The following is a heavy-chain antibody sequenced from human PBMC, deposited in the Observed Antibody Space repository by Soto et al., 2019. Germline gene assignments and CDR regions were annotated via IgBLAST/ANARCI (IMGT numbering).Heavy chain of an antibody. Sequence: QVQLVESGGGVVQPGRSLRLSCAAAGFTFSSYAMHWVRQAASKGLEWVAVISYDGSNKYYADSVKGRFTISRDNSKNTLYLQMNSLRAEDTAVYYCARDVDYGGNAYFDYWGQGTLVTVSS. CDR3: ARDVDYGGNAYFDY. CDR1: GFTFSSYA. J-gene: IGHJ4*02. CDR2: ISYDGSNK. D-gene: IGHD4-17*01. V-gene: IGHV3-30-3*01.